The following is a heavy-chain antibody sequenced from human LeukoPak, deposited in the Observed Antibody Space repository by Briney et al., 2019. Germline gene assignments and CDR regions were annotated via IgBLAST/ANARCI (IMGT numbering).Heavy chain of an antibody. CDR3: VKGYCSSTSCRLDY. V-gene: IGHV3-64D*06. D-gene: IGHD2-2*01. J-gene: IGHJ4*02. CDR1: GFTFSSFA. Sequence: GGSLRLSCSASGFTFSSFAFHWVLQAPGKGLEYVSAVSGNGVSTYHADSVKGRFTISRDNSKNTVYLQMTSLRAEDTAVYYCVKGYCSSTSCRLDYWGQGTLVTVSS. CDR2: VSGNGVST.